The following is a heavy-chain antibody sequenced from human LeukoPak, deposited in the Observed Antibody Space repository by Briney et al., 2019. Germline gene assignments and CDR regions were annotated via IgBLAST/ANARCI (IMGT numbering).Heavy chain of an antibody. Sequence: GGSLRLSCAASGFTFDDYTMHWVRQAPGKGLEWVSLISWDGGSTYYADSVKGRFTISRDNSKNTLYLQMNSLRAEDTAVYYCAREGGALGQFDYWGQGTLVTVSS. CDR1: GFTFDDYT. J-gene: IGHJ4*02. CDR2: ISWDGGST. CDR3: AREGGALGQFDY. D-gene: IGHD3-16*01. V-gene: IGHV3-43*01.